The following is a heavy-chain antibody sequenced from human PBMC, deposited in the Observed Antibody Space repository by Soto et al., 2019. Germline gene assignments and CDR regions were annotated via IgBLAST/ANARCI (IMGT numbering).Heavy chain of an antibody. CDR1: GVTLTNSI. V-gene: IGHV1-58*01. CDR2: IVIGSGNT. D-gene: IGHD2-2*01. J-gene: IGHJ5*02. CDR3: APVPPNNNWFDP. Sequence: QMQLVQSGPEVKKPGTSVKVSCKASGVTLTNSIVQWVRQARGQGLEWIGWIVIGSGNTNYAQKFHERVTISRDMSTNTAYMELSRLTSEDTAIYYCAPVPPNNNWFDPWGQGTLVTVSS.